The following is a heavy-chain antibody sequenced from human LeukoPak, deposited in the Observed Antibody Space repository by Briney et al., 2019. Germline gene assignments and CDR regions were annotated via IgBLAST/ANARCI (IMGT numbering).Heavy chain of an antibody. CDR2: ISSSSSTI. Sequence: GGSLRLSCAASGFTFSSYSMNWVRQAPGKGLEWVSYISSSSSTIYYADSVKGRFTISRDNAKNSLYLQMNSLRAEDTAVYYCARDLLIRFLEWSDRGPFDYWGQGTLVTVSS. CDR3: ARDLLIRFLEWSDRGPFDY. CDR1: GFTFSSYS. V-gene: IGHV3-48*01. D-gene: IGHD3-3*01. J-gene: IGHJ4*02.